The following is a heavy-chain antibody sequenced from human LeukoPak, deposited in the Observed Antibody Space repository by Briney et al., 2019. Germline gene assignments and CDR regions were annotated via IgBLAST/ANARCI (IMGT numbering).Heavy chain of an antibody. CDR1: GYSISSAYY. Sequence: PSETLSLTCTVSGYSISSAYYGRWIRPPPGKGLEWIATISHSGSTYYNPSLKSRVTISADTSQNQHSLKLSSVTAADTAVYYCARVNPVMATFDYWGQGTPVTVSS. D-gene: IGHD5-24*01. CDR2: ISHSGST. CDR3: ARVNPVMATFDY. J-gene: IGHJ4*02. V-gene: IGHV4-38-2*02.